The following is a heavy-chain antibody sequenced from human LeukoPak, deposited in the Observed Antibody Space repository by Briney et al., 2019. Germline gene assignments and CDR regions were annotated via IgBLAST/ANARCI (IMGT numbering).Heavy chain of an antibody. CDR2: ISAYNGDT. J-gene: IGHJ6*04. Sequence: ASVKVSCKASGYTFTGYYMHWVRQAPGQGLEWMGWISAYNGDTNYAQTLQGRVTMTTDTSTSTAYMELRSLRSDDTAVYYCARDSYTLGGPSYGMEVWGKGTTVTVSS. CDR3: ARDSYTLGGPSYGMEV. D-gene: IGHD2-2*02. CDR1: GYTFTGYY. V-gene: IGHV1-18*04.